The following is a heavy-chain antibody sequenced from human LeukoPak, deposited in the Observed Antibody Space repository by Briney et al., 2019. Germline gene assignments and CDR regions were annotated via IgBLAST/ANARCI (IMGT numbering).Heavy chain of an antibody. J-gene: IGHJ2*01. CDR1: GGSISSSNSY. CDR3: ARGAFDL. Sequence: SETLSLTCTVSGGSISSSNSYWGWIRQPPGQGLEWIATVFYSGSPYYNPSLKSRITISMDTSKNQFSLNLTSVSAADTAIYYCARGAFDLWGRGTLVTVPA. CDR2: VFYSGSP. V-gene: IGHV4-39*02.